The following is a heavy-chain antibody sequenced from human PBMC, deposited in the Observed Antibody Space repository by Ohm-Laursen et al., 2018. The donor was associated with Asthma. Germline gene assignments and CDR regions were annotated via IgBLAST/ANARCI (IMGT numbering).Heavy chain of an antibody. V-gene: IGHV4-30-4*01. CDR3: ARSDYGEQSVDY. J-gene: IGHJ4*02. CDR2: IYKSGTT. CDR1: GGSISSGDYY. D-gene: IGHD4-17*01. Sequence: SQTLSLTCTVSGGSISSGDYYWSWIRQAPGKGLEWIGYIYKSGTTYYKSSLQSRVTISVDTSKNQFSLNLNSVTAADTAVYYCARSDYGEQSVDYWGQGTLVTVSS.